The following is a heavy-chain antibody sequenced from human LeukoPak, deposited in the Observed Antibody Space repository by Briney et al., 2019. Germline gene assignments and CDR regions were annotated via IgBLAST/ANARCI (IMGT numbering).Heavy chain of an antibody. V-gene: IGHV3-53*01. CDR1: GFTVSSNY. CDR2: IYRSGST. D-gene: IGHD6-19*01. J-gene: IGHJ4*02. Sequence: GGSLRLSCAASGFTVSSNYMSWVRQAPGKGLEWVSVIYRSGSTFYADSVKGRFTTSRDNSKNTLFLQMNNVRVEDTAMYYCARDGYSSGWYYFDYWGQGTLVTVSS. CDR3: ARDGYSSGWYYFDY.